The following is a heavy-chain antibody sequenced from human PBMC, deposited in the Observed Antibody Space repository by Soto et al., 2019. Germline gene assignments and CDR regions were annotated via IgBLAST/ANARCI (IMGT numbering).Heavy chain of an antibody. CDR1: GGSISSGGYY. V-gene: IGHV4-31*03. Sequence: QVQLQESGPGLVKPSQTLSLTCIVSGGSISSGGYYWSWIRQHPGKGLEWIGYIYYSGSTYYNPSAKIRVTISVDTSRNPSSRRLSSVTAADTAVYYCARECYGDSVCAFDIWGQGTMVTVSS. J-gene: IGHJ3*02. D-gene: IGHD4-17*01. CDR3: ARECYGDSVCAFDI. CDR2: IYYSGST.